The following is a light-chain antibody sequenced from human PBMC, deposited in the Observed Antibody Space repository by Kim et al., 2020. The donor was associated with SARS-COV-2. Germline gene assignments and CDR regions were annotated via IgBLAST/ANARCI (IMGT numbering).Light chain of an antibody. CDR1: QDISNH. CDR2: AAS. Sequence: SASGGDRVTIPCRASQDISNHLAWFQQIPGKAPKPLIYAASNLQGGVPARFGGSGSGTQFTLTIGSLQPEDVATYYCQQFRFYPPTFGGGTKLEI. J-gene: IGKJ4*01. V-gene: IGKV1-16*01. CDR3: QQFRFYPPT.